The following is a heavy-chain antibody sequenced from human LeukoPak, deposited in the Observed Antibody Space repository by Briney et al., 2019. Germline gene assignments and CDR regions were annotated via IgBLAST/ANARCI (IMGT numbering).Heavy chain of an antibody. CDR3: ARHNRLGADDTLGVLDY. V-gene: IGHV4-39*01. D-gene: IGHD3-16*01. CDR1: GDSISSSGHY. J-gene: IGHJ4*02. CDR2: LSSTGRA. Sequence: PSETLSLTCTVSGDSISSSGHYWAWLRLPPGKGLELIGTLSSTGRAYYSPSLRSRVSMSVDTSKNQFSLRLTSVSAADTAVYYCARHNRLGADDTLGVLDYWGQGTLVTVSS.